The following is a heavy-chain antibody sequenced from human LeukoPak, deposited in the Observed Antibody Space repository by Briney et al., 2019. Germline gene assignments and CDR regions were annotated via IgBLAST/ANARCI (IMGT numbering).Heavy chain of an antibody. CDR3: ASLKQWLVPDPDY. CDR2: VSSSSSYI. V-gene: IGHV3-21*01. D-gene: IGHD6-19*01. Sequence: GGSLRLSCAASGFTFSSYSMNWVRQAPGKGLEWVSSVSSSSSYIYYADSVKGRFTISRDNAKNSLYLQMNSLRAEDTAVYYCASLKQWLVPDPDYWGQGTLVTVSP. CDR1: GFTFSSYS. J-gene: IGHJ4*02.